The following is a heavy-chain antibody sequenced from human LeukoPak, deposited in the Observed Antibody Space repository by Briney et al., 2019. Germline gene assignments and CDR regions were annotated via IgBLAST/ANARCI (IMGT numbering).Heavy chain of an antibody. V-gene: IGHV4-61*01. CDR2: IYYSGST. D-gene: IGHD3-10*01. CDR1: GGSISSSSYY. CDR3: ARGSRGVRGDTNWFDP. J-gene: IGHJ5*02. Sequence: SETLSLPCTVSGGSISSSSYYWSWIRQPPGKGLEWIGYIYYSGSTNYNPSLKSRVTISVDTSKNQFSLKLSSVTAADTAVYYCARGSRGVRGDTNWFDPWGQGTLVTVSS.